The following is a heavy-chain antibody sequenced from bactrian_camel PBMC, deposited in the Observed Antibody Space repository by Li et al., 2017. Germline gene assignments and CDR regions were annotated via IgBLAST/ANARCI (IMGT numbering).Heavy chain of an antibody. CDR1: GIPSDGSD. CDR2: IRRYSGTT. V-gene: IGHV3S55*01. D-gene: IGHD1*01. J-gene: IGHJ4*01. Sequence: QVQLVESGGGSAQAGGALSLSCSGSGIPSDGSDMGWYRQAPGKEREGVAAIRRYSGTTFYADSVKGRYTISRGESKNSLYLEMTDLKPEDTAKYYCLAGAQYECHSGSSWFMYTYYGQGTQVTVS.